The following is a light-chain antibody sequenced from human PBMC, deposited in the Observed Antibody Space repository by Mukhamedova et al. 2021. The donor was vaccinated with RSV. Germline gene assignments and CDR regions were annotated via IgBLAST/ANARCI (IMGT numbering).Light chain of an antibody. J-gene: IGLJ3*02. V-gene: IGLV2-14*01. CDR2: EVS. CDR3: GSYTSSSPWV. Sequence: KLMIYEVSNRPSGLSNRFSGSKSGNTASLTISGLQAEDVADYYCGSYTSSSPWVFGGGTKLTVL.